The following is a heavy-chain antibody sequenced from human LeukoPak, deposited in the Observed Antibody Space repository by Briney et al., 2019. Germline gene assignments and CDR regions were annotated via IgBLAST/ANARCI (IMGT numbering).Heavy chain of an antibody. CDR1: GGSISTSSYY. CDR2: IYYSGST. D-gene: IGHD6-13*01. J-gene: IGHJ4*02. Sequence: SETLSLTCTVSGGSISTSSYYWGWIRQPPGKGLECIGNIYYSGSTYYNPSLKSRVTMSVDTSKNQFSLKLSSVTAANTAVYYCARDVVAAAGTWDYWGQGTLVTVSS. V-gene: IGHV4-39*07. CDR3: ARDVVAAAGTWDY.